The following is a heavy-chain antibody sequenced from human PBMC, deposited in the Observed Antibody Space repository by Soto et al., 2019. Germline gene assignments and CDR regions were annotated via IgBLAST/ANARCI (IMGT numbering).Heavy chain of an antibody. CDR1: GYSFTSYW. J-gene: IGHJ6*02. Sequence: GESLKISCKGSGYSFTSYWISWVRQMPGKGLEWMGRIDPSDSYTNYSPSFQGHVTISADKSISTPYLQWSSLKASDTAMYYCARQGKGAALAKCGMDVWGQGTTVTVSS. D-gene: IGHD6-6*01. CDR2: IDPSDSYT. CDR3: ARQGKGAALAKCGMDV. V-gene: IGHV5-10-1*01.